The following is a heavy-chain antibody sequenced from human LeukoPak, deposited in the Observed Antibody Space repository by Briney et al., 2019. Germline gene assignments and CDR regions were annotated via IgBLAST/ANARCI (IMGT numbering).Heavy chain of an antibody. Sequence: GGSLSLSCAVYGFTFSSYWMHWVRHPPGKGLVWVSDINSDGRSTSYAQSVKGRVNISRDKAKNTLYLQMNSMTAEDTAVYYCARDNDFFDYWGQGTLVTVSS. V-gene: IGHV3-74*01. CDR3: ARDNDFFDY. J-gene: IGHJ4*02. CDR1: GFTFSSYW. CDR2: INSDGRST. D-gene: IGHD3-3*01.